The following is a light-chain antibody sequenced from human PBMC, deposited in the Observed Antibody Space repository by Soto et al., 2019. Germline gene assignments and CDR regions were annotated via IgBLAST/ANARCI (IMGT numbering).Light chain of an antibody. CDR3: QQANSFPLT. CDR1: QGIGSW. V-gene: IGKV1-12*01. Sequence: DIQITHSPSSVSASVRDRVTITCRASQGIGSWLGWYQQKPGKAPKLLIYAAASLQSGVPSRFSATFSGTEFTLTISSLQPEDLATYFCQQANSFPLTFGPGTKVDIK. CDR2: AAA. J-gene: IGKJ3*01.